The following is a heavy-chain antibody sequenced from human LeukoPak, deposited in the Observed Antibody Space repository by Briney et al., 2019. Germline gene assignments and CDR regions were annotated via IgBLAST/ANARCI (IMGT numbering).Heavy chain of an antibody. CDR2: ISGSGGST. J-gene: IGHJ4*02. CDR1: GFTFSSYA. CDR3: AKYDIVVVPAAMVDY. Sequence: GGSLRLSCAASGFTFSSYAMSWVRQAPGKGLEWVSAISGSGGSTNYADSVKGRFTISRDNSKNTLYLQMNSLRAEDTAVYYCAKYDIVVVPAAMVDYWGQGTLVTVSS. V-gene: IGHV3-23*01. D-gene: IGHD2-2*01.